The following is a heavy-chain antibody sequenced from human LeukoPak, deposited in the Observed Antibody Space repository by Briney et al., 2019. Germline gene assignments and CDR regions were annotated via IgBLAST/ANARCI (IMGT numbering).Heavy chain of an antibody. CDR2: IYYSGST. CDR1: GGSISSGGYY. D-gene: IGHD4-11*01. CDR3: ARSVTVTTTPDPVN. J-gene: IGHJ4*02. V-gene: IGHV4-31*03. Sequence: PSETLSLTCTVSGGSISSGGYYWSWIRQHPGKGLEWIGYIYYSGSTYYNPSLKSRVTISVDTSKNQFSLKLSSVTAADTAVYYCARSVTVTTTPDPVNWGQGTLVTVSS.